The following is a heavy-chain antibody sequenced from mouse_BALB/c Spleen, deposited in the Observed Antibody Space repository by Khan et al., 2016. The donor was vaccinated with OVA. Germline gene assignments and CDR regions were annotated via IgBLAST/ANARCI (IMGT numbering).Heavy chain of an antibody. CDR2: ISRGSSTI. Sequence: EVELVESGGGLVQPGGSRKLSCAASGFTFSGFGMHWVRQAPEKGLEWVAYISRGSSTIYYADTLKGRFTISSDNPKNTLFLQMTSLRSEDTAMYYCAGSDYDGVAYWGQGTLVTVSA. J-gene: IGHJ3*01. V-gene: IGHV5-17*02. D-gene: IGHD2-4*01. CDR1: GFTFSGFG. CDR3: AGSDYDGVAY.